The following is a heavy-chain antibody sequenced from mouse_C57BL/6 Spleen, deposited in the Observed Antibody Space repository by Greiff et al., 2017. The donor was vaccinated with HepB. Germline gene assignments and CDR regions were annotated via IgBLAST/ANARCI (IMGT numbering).Heavy chain of an antibody. D-gene: IGHD2-1*01. V-gene: IGHV1-69*01. J-gene: IGHJ3*01. CDR3: ARNGNYGSFAY. CDR1: GYTFTSYW. CDR2: IDPSDSYT. Sequence: QVQLQQSGAELVMPGASVKLSCKASGYTFTSYWMHWVKQRPGQGLEWIGEIDPSDSYTNYNQKFKGKSTLTVDKSSSPAYMQLSSLTSEDSAVYYCARNGNYGSFAYWGQGTLVTVSA.